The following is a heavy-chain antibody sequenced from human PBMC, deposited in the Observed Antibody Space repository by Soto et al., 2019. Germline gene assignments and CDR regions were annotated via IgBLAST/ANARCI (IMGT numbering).Heavy chain of an antibody. CDR1: GFTFHSFT. V-gene: IGHV3-30-3*01. CDR2: ISYDGTNE. J-gene: IGHJ4*02. CDR3: ARDPRVTTYYLDY. Sequence: QVQLVESGGGVVQPGRSLRLSCAASGFTFHSFTMHWVRQSPGKGLEWVALISYDGTNEYYADSVKGRFTISRDNSKSTLYLQMNSLRSDDMALYHCARDPRVTTYYLDYSGQGTLVTVSS. D-gene: IGHD4-17*01.